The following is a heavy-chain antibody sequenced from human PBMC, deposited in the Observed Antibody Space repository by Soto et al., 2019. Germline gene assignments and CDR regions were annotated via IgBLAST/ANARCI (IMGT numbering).Heavy chain of an antibody. V-gene: IGHV3-48*03. D-gene: IGHD4-17*01. CDR2: ISSSGSTI. J-gene: IGHJ4*02. Sequence: PGGSLRLSCAASGFTFSSYEMNWVRQAPGKGLEWVSYISSSGSTIYYADSVKGRFTISRDNAKNSLYLQMNSLRAEDTAVYYCARYAAEVTTFFDHWGQGTLVTVSS. CDR1: GFTFSSYE. CDR3: ARYAAEVTTFFDH.